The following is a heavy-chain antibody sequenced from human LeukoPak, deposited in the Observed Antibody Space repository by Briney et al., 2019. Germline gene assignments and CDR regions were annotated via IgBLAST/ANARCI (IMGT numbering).Heavy chain of an antibody. CDR3: ARDSSDFWSGSYFDY. D-gene: IGHD3-3*01. CDR2: ISSSGSTI. V-gene: IGHV3-11*04. CDR1: GFTFSDYY. Sequence: GGSLRLSCAASGFTFSDYYMSWIRQAPGKGLEWVSYISSSGSTIYYADSVKGRFTISRDNAKNSLYLQMNSLRAEDTAVYYCARDSSDFWSGSYFDYWGQGTLVTVSS. J-gene: IGHJ4*02.